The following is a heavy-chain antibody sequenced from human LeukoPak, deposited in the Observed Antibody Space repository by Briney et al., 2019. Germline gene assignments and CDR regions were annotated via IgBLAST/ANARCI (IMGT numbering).Heavy chain of an antibody. CDR1: SGSISSYY. V-gene: IGHV4-59*01. Sequence: SETLSLTCTVSSGSISSYYWSWIRRPPGRGLEWIGYIYYSGYTNYNPSLKSRVTISVDTSKNQFSLKLSSVTAADTAVYYCARTTTVRGTYYMDVWGKGTTVTISS. J-gene: IGHJ6*03. CDR2: IYYSGYT. D-gene: IGHD3-10*01. CDR3: ARTTTVRGTYYMDV.